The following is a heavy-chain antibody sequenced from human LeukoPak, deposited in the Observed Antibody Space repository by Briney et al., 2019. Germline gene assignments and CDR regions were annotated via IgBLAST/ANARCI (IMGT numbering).Heavy chain of an antibody. CDR3: ASDSSSSGVNY. CDR1: GYTFTSYG. D-gene: IGHD6-6*01. J-gene: IGHJ4*02. CDR2: ISAYNGNT. Sequence: ASVKVSCKASGYTFTSYGISWVRQAPGQGLEWMGWISAYNGNTNYAQKLQGRVTMTTDTSTSTAYMELSSLRSEDTAVYYCASDSSSSGVNYWGQGTLVTVSS. V-gene: IGHV1-18*01.